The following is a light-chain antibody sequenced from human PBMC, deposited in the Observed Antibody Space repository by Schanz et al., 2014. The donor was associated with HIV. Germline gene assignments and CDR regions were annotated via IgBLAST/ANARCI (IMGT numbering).Light chain of an antibody. CDR1: QSIGSW. V-gene: IGKV1-5*03. CDR3: QQLNSYPWT. CDR2: KTS. J-gene: IGKJ1*01. Sequence: DIQMTQSPSTLSASVGDRVTITCRASQSIGSWLAWYQQRPGEAPKLLIYKTSGLESGVPSRFSGSGSGTEFTLTISSLQPDDFATYYCQQLNSYPWTFGQGTKVEI.